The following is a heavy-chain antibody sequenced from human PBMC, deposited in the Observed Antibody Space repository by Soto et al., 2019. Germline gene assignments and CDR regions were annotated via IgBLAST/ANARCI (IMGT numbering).Heavy chain of an antibody. CDR2: INPSGGST. V-gene: IGHV1-46*01. CDR3: AREGGDSTFYYYGMDV. D-gene: IGHD4-17*01. J-gene: IGHJ6*02. Sequence: ASVKVSCKASGYTFTSYYMHWVRQAPGQGLEWMGIINPSGGSTSYAQKFQGRVTMTRDTSTSTVYMELSSLRSEDTAVYYCAREGGDSTFYYYGMDVWGQGXTVTVYS. CDR1: GYTFTSYY.